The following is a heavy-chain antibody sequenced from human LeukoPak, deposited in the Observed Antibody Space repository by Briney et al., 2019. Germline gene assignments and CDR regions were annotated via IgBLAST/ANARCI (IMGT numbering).Heavy chain of an antibody. CDR1: GGSIDSYY. CDR2: IYYSGST. CDR3: ARVTGYMTEDYFDY. V-gene: IGHV4-59*01. J-gene: IGHJ4*02. D-gene: IGHD6-13*01. Sequence: QSSETLSLTCTVSGGSIDSYYWSWIRQPLGKGLEWIGYIYYSGSTNYNPSLKSRVTISVDTSKNQFSLRLSSVTAADTAVYYCARVTGYMTEDYFDYWGQGTLITVSS.